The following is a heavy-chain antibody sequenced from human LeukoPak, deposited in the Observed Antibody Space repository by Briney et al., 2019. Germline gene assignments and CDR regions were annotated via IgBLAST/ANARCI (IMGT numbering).Heavy chain of an antibody. V-gene: IGHV4-4*07. CDR2: IYTSGST. CDR3: ARDRGDFWSGYLEFDP. CDR1: GGSISSYY. J-gene: IGHJ5*02. D-gene: IGHD3-3*01. Sequence: PSETLSLTCTVSGGSISSYYWSWIRQPAGKGLEWIGRIYTSGSTNYNPSLKSRVTMSVDTSKNQFSLKLSSVTAADTAVNYCARDRGDFWSGYLEFDPWGQGTLVTVSS.